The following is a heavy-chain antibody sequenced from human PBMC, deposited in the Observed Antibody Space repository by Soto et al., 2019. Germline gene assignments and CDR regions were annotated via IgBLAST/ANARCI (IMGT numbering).Heavy chain of an antibody. J-gene: IGHJ6*02. Sequence: SSETLSLTCTVSGGSISSYYWSWIRQPQGKGLEWIGYIYYSGSTNYNPSLKSRVTISVDTSKNQFSLKLSSVTAADAAVYYCAGGSIVVVPAAPRGMDVWGQGTTVTVSS. V-gene: IGHV4-59*01. CDR2: IYYSGST. D-gene: IGHD2-2*01. CDR1: GGSISSYY. CDR3: AGGSIVVVPAAPRGMDV.